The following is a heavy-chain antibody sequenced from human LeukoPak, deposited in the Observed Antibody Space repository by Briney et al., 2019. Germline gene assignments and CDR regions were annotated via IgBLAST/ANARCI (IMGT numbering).Heavy chain of an antibody. Sequence: GGSLRLSCAASGFTFTDSAMHWVPRAPGAGLEWVALIRSGGSNEYYADSVKGRFTIYRDNAKNMLYLQMNRLSAEDTAMYYCARDLGYSSGHGLDVWGQGTTVTVSS. CDR2: IRSGGSNE. V-gene: IGHV3-30*02. J-gene: IGHJ6*02. D-gene: IGHD6-19*01. CDR3: ARDLGYSSGHGLDV. CDR1: GFTFTDSA.